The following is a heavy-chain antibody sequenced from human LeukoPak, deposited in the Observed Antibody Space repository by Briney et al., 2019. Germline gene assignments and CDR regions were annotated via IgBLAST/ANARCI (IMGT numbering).Heavy chain of an antibody. V-gene: IGHV3-11*01. CDR2: ISSSGSTI. Sequence: GGSLRLSCAASGFTLSDYYMSWIRQAPGKGLEWVSYISSSGSTIYYADSVKGRFTISRDNAKNSLYLQMNSLRAEDTAVYYCARVGATRSADAFDIWGQGTMVTISS. D-gene: IGHD1-26*01. CDR1: GFTLSDYY. CDR3: ARVGATRSADAFDI. J-gene: IGHJ3*02.